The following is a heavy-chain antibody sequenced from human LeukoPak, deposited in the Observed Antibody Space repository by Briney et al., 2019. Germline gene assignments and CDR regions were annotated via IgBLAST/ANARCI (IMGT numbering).Heavy chain of an antibody. Sequence: ASVKVSCKASGYTFTGYYMHWVRQAPGQGLEWMGWINPNSGATNYVQKFQGRVTMTRDTSVSTAYMELSRLTSDDTAAYYCARDLVGSTNWFDPWGQGTLVTVSS. D-gene: IGHD2-8*02. V-gene: IGHV1-2*02. CDR3: ARDLVGSTNWFDP. J-gene: IGHJ5*02. CDR1: GYTFTGYY. CDR2: INPNSGAT.